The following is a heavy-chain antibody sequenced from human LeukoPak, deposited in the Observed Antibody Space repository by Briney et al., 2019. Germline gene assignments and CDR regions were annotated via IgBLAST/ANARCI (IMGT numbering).Heavy chain of an antibody. V-gene: IGHV3-21*01. CDR2: ISSSSSYI. D-gene: IGHD5-18*01. CDR3: AVGYSYGYHYFDY. J-gene: IGHJ4*02. Sequence: GGSLRLSCAASGFTFSSYSMNWVRQAPGKGLEWGSSISSSSSYIYYADSVKGRFTISRDNAKNSLYLQMNSLRAEDTAVYYCAVGYSYGYHYFDYWGQGTLVTVSS. CDR1: GFTFSSYS.